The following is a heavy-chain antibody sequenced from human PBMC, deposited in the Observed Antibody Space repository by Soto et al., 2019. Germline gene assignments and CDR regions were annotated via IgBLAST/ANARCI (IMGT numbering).Heavy chain of an antibody. CDR1: GFTFNYYW. Sequence: EVQLVESEGGLVQRGGSLRLSCAASGFTFNYYWMHWVRQAPGQGLVWVSHIHSDRSTTTYADSVKGRFTISRDNAKNTLYLQMNSLRAEDTAVYYCVRGDKGGFDLWGQGTTVTVSS. D-gene: IGHD2-21*02. V-gene: IGHV3-74*01. CDR2: IHSDRSTT. J-gene: IGHJ3*01. CDR3: VRGDKGGFDL.